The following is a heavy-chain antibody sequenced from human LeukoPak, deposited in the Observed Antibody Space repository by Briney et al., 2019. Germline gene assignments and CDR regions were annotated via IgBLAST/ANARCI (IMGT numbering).Heavy chain of an antibody. CDR1: GYTFTSYD. CDR3: ARRAVDNSYYYYMAV. Sequence: GASVKVSFKASGYTFTSYDINWVRQATGQGLEWMGWMDPNSGNTGYAQKFQGRVTITRNTSISTAYMEVSSLRYEDTAVYYCARRAVDNSYYYYMAVWGKGTTVTVSS. CDR2: MDPNSGNT. D-gene: IGHD6-19*01. V-gene: IGHV1-8*01. J-gene: IGHJ6*03.